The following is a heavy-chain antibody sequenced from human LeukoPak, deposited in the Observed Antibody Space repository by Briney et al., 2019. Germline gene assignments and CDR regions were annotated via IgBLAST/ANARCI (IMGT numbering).Heavy chain of an antibody. CDR2: INHSGST. CDR3: ARANSRYYGSGSYRARFDP. D-gene: IGHD3-10*01. CDR1: GGSFSGYY. Sequence: MSSETLSLTCAVYGGSFSGYYWSWIRQPPGKGLEWIGKINHSGSTNYNPSLKSRVTISVDTSKNQFSLKLSSVTAADTAVYYCARANSRYYGSGSYRARFDPWGQGTLVTVSS. V-gene: IGHV4-34*01. J-gene: IGHJ5*02.